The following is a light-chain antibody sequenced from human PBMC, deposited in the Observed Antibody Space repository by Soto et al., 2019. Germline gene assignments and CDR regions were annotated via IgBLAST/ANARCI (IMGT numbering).Light chain of an antibody. CDR3: QQYDRSRT. V-gene: IGKV3-20*01. CDR1: QSVSSSY. Sequence: EIVLTQSPGTLSLSPGERATLSCRASQSVSSSYLAWYQQRPGQAPRLLIYGASSRAIGIPDRFSGSGSGTDFTLTISRLEPEGFAVYYCQQYDRSRTFGQGTKVEIK. J-gene: IGKJ1*01. CDR2: GAS.